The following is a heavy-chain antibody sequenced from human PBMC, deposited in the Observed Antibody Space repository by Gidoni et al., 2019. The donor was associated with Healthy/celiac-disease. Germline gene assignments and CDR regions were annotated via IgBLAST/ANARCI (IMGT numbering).Heavy chain of an antibody. J-gene: IGHJ4*02. CDR1: AGSISSSSYY. V-gene: IGHV4-39*01. CDR3: ARGLYYGSGSYN. CDR2: IYYSGST. Sequence: QLQLQESGPGLVQPSETLSLTCTVSAGSISSSSYYWGWIRQPPGKGMEWIGSIYYSGSTYYNPSLKSRVTISVDTYKNQFSLKMSSVTAADTAVYYCARGLYYGSGSYNWGQGTLVTVSS. D-gene: IGHD3-10*01.